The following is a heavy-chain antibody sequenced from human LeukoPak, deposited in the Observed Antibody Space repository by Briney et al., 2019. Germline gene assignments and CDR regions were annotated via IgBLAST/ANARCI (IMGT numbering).Heavy chain of an antibody. CDR2: INPYSGGT. Sequence: GASVKVSCKASGYTFTGYYMNWVRQAPGQGLEWMGWINPYSGGTNYAQKFQGRVTMTRDKSISTAYMELSRLRSDDTAVYYCARAGIAAAGQLDYYYYGMDVWGQGTTVTVSS. CDR1: GYTFTGYY. J-gene: IGHJ6*02. V-gene: IGHV1-2*02. D-gene: IGHD6-13*01. CDR3: ARAGIAAAGQLDYYYYGMDV.